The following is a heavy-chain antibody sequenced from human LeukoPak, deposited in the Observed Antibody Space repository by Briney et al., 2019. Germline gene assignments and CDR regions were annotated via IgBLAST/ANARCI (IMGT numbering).Heavy chain of an antibody. J-gene: IGHJ3*02. CDR3: ASLRFLEWLGAFDI. Sequence: SETLSLTCTLSGDSITYHYWSWIRQPAGKGLEWIGRIYTSGSTNYNPSLKSRVTISVDTSKNQFSLKLSSVTAADTAVYYCASLRFLEWLGAFDIWGQGTMVTVSS. D-gene: IGHD3-3*01. CDR1: GDSITYHY. V-gene: IGHV4-4*07. CDR2: IYTSGST.